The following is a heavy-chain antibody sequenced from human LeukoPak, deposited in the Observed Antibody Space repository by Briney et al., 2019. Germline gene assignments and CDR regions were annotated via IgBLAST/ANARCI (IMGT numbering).Heavy chain of an antibody. CDR3: ARGHYGDYVPAYYYYGMDV. D-gene: IGHD4-17*01. CDR2: INHSGST. CDR1: GGSFSGYY. J-gene: IGHJ6*02. Sequence: KPSETLSLTCAVYGGSFSGYYWSWIRQPPGKGLEWIGEINHSGSTNYNPSLKSRVTISVDTFKNQFSLKLSSVTAADTAVYYCARGHYGDYVPAYYYYGMDVWGQGTTVTVSS. V-gene: IGHV4-34*01.